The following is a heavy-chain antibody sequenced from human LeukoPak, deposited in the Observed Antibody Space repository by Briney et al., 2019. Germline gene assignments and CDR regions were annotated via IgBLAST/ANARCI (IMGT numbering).Heavy chain of an antibody. CDR2: IKSKTDGGTT. J-gene: IGHJ5*02. CDR3: TTMGLVVITPYWFGP. Sequence: PGGSLRLSCAASGFTFSNAWMSWVRQAPGKGLEWVGRIKSKTDGGTTDYAAPVKGRFTISRDDSKNTLYLQMNSLKTEDTAVYYCTTMGLVVITPYWFGPWGQGTLVTVSS. CDR1: GFTFSNAW. V-gene: IGHV3-15*01. D-gene: IGHD3-22*01.